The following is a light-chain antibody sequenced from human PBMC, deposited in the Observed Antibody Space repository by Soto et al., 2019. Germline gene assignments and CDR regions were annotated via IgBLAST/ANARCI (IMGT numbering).Light chain of an antibody. J-gene: IGKJ4*01. CDR3: QQYGRLPVS. V-gene: IGKV3-20*01. Sequence: EVLLTQSPGTLSLSPGDRATLSCRASQSLTNNFLAWYQQKPGQTPRLLIHTATSRATDIPDRFAGTGSGTDFTLTISRLEPEDVAVYFCQQYGRLPVSFGGGTKIEIK. CDR2: TAT. CDR1: QSLTNNF.